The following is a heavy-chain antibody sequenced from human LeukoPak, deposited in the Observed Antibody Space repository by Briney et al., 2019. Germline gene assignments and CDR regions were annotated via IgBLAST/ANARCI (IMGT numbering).Heavy chain of an antibody. D-gene: IGHD2-2*01. CDR3: ARIGYCSSTSCAPEDY. CDR2: INHSGST. Sequence: SETLSLTCAVYGGSFSGYYWSWIRQPPGKGLEWIGGINHSGSTNYNPSLKSRVTISVDTSKNQFSLKLSSVTAADTAVYYCARIGYCSSTSCAPEDYWGQGTLVTVSS. CDR1: GGSFSGYY. V-gene: IGHV4-34*01. J-gene: IGHJ4*02.